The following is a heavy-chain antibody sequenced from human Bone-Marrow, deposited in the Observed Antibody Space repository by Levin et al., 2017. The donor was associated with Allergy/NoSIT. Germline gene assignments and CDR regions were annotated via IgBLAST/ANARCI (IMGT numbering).Heavy chain of an antibody. CDR2: ISSSSSYI. Sequence: GGSLRLSCAASGFTFSSYSMNWVRQAPGKGLEWVSSISSSSSYIYYADSVKGRFTISRDNAKNSLYLQMNSLRAEDTAVYYCARIRVGTGAFDIWGQGTMVTVSS. CDR1: GFTFSSYS. V-gene: IGHV3-21*01. D-gene: IGHD2-21*02. CDR3: ARIRVGTGAFDI. J-gene: IGHJ3*02.